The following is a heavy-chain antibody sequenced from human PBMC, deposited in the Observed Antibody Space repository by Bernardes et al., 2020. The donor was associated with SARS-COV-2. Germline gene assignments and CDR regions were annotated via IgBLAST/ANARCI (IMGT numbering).Heavy chain of an antibody. V-gene: IGHV4-31*03. J-gene: IGHJ4*02. Sequence: SDTLTPTCTVSGGSISSGGYYWSWIRQHPGKGLEWIGYIYYSGSTYYNPSLKSRVTISVDTSKNQFSLKLSSVTAADTAVYYCARAPMIVVVTHFDYWGQGTLVTVSS. CDR2: IYYSGST. CDR3: ARAPMIVVVTHFDY. D-gene: IGHD3-22*01. CDR1: GGSISSGGYY.